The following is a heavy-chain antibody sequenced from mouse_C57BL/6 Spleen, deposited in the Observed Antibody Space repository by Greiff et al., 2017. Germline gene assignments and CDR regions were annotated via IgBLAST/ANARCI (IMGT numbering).Heavy chain of an antibody. CDR1: GYAFTNYL. Sequence: QVQLQQSGAELVRPGTSVKVSCKASGYAFTNYLIEWVKQRPGQGLEWIGVINPGSGGTNYNEKFKGKATLTADKSSSTAYMQLSSLTSEDSAVXFCARWGYEYGGKWFAYWGQGTLVTVSA. D-gene: IGHD2-4*01. J-gene: IGHJ3*01. CDR2: INPGSGGT. CDR3: ARWGYEYGGKWFAY. V-gene: IGHV1-54*01.